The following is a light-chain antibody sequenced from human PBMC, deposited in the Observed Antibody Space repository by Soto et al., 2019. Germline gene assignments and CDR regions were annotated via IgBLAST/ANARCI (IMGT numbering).Light chain of an antibody. CDR2: EVT. CDR3: SSYTRSSTYV. J-gene: IGLJ1*01. Sequence: QSALPQPASVCASPGHASAISCSGTSTDFGSYDYVSWYQHHPGKAPQLIIYEVTYRPSGVSNRFSASKSGNTASLTISWLQDEEEADYCCSSYTRSSTYVLGTGTKLTVL. V-gene: IGLV2-14*01. CDR1: STDFGSYDY.